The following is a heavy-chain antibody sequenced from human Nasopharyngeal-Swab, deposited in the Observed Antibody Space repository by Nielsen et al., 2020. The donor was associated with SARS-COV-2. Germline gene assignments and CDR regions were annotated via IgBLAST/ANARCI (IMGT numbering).Heavy chain of an antibody. Sequence: SEPLSLTCTVSGGSISSYYWSWLRQPPGKGLEWIGYLYYSGSTNYNPSLKSRVTISVDTSKNQFSLKLSSVTAADTAVYYCAGGSGYYDSSGYSDYWGQGTLVTVSS. J-gene: IGHJ4*02. CDR1: GGSISSYY. D-gene: IGHD3-22*01. CDR3: AGGSGYYDSSGYSDY. V-gene: IGHV4-59*13. CDR2: LYYSGST.